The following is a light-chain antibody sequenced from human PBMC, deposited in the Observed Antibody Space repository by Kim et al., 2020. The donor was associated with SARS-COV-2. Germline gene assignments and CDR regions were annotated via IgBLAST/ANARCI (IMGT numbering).Light chain of an antibody. CDR1: QSISTY. V-gene: IGKV1-39*01. CDR3: QQSYSTPRGT. Sequence: SVGDRVTIPCRASQSISTYLDWYQQKPGKAPKLLIYATSSLQSGVPSRFSGSGSGTDFTLTISSLQPEDFATYYCQQSYSTPRGTFGQGTKVDIK. CDR2: ATS. J-gene: IGKJ1*01.